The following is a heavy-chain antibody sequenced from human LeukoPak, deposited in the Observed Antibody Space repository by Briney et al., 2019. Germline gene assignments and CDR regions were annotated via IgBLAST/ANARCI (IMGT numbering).Heavy chain of an antibody. D-gene: IGHD6-19*01. V-gene: IGHV3-21*04. J-gene: IGHJ4*02. Sequence: GGSLRLSCAASGFTFSSYSMNWVRQAPGKGLEWVSSISSTSSYTFFAASVKGRFTISRDNGKKSLYLQMNSLRADDTAVYYCARGESSGWYGDFDYWGQGTLVTVSS. CDR1: GFTFSSYS. CDR2: ISSTSSYT. CDR3: ARGESSGWYGDFDY.